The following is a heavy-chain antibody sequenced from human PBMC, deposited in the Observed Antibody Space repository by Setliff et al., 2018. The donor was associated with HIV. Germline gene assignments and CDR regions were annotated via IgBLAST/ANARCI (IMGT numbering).Heavy chain of an antibody. CDR3: ARGIPRGTVFGVIGYFDY. Sequence: ASVKVSCKASGGTFSSYITAWVRQAPGQGLEWMGGIHPIFGTTNYARDFMGRVSITADESTNTAYMELSSLRSDDSAIYYCARGIPRGTVFGVIGYFDYWGQGTLVTVSS. D-gene: IGHD3-3*01. CDR2: IHPIFGTT. J-gene: IGHJ4*02. V-gene: IGHV1-69*13. CDR1: GGTFSSYI.